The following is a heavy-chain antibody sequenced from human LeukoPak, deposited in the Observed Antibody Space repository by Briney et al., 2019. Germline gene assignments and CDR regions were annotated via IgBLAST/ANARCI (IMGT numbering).Heavy chain of an antibody. CDR2: IYWNDDK. D-gene: IGHD4-17*01. J-gene: IGHJ5*02. Sequence: TLSLTCTVSGGSISSYYWSWIRQPPGKALEWLALIYWNDDKRYSPSLKSRLTITKDPSTNQVVLTMTNMDPVDTATYYCAHSRATDYGDYAPLDPWGQGTLVTVSS. V-gene: IGHV2-5*01. CDR3: AHSRATDYGDYAPLDP. CDR1: GGSISSYYW.